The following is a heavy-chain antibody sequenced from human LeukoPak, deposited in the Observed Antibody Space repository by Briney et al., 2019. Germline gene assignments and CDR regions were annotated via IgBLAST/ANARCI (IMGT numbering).Heavy chain of an antibody. Sequence: PSETLSLTCAVYGGSFSGYYWSWIRQPPGKGLEWIGEINHSGSTNYNPSLKSRVTISVDPSKNQFSLKLSSVTAADTAVYYCARAGRTKYYYGSGSPQGNWFDPWGQGTLVTVSS. V-gene: IGHV4-34*01. CDR3: ARAGRTKYYYGSGSPQGNWFDP. D-gene: IGHD3-10*01. CDR1: GGSFSGYY. J-gene: IGHJ5*02. CDR2: INHSGST.